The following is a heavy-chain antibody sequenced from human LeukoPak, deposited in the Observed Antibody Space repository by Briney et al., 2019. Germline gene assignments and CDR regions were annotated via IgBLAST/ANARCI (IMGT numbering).Heavy chain of an antibody. CDR2: IYGGDSET. CDR3: ALGSITCCGSNWLDP. D-gene: IGHD2-2*01. V-gene: IGHV5-51*01. J-gene: IGHJ5*02. CDR1: GYNFANYW. Sequence: GESLKISCKGSGYNFANYWIGWVRQTPGKGLEWMGVIYGGDSETRYSPSFKGQVTISADKSISTAYLQWSSLKASDTAMYYCALGSITCCGSNWLDPWGQGTLVTVSS.